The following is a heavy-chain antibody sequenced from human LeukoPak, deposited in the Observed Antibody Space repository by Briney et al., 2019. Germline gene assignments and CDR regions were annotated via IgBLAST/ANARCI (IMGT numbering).Heavy chain of an antibody. CDR3: ARGGASSKFFDA. V-gene: IGHV4-59*01. CDR1: GVSISNYY. CDR2: IYYDGTT. D-gene: IGHD6-6*01. Sequence: SETLSLTCSVSGVSISNYYWSWIRQPPGKGLEWIAFIYYDGTTNYNPSLKSRATISVDTSKNQYSLNLISGTPADTAVYYCARGGASSKFFDAWGQGILVTVSS. J-gene: IGHJ4*02.